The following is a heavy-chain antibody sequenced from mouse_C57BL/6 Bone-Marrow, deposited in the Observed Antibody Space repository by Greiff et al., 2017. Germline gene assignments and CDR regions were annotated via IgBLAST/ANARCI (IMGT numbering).Heavy chain of an antibody. Sequence: QVQLQQPGAELVRPGSSVKLSCKASGYTFTSYWMDWVKQRPGQGLEWIGNIYPSDSETHYNQKFKDKATLTVDKASSTAYMQLSSLTSEDSAVYYCARGRDLWLRRRGFDSWGQGTTLTVSS. CDR3: ARGRDLWLRRRGFDS. CDR1: GYTFTSYW. V-gene: IGHV1-61*01. D-gene: IGHD2-2*01. CDR2: IYPSDSET. J-gene: IGHJ2*01.